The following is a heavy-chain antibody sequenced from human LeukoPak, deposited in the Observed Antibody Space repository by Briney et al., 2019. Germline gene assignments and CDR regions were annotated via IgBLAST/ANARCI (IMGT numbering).Heavy chain of an antibody. Sequence: SETLSLTCTVSGGSISSYYWSWIRQPPGKGLEWIGYIYYSGSTNYNPSLKSRVTISVDTSKNQFSLKLSSVIAADTAVYYCARWGGIGMDVWGQGTTVTVSS. J-gene: IGHJ6*02. CDR2: IYYSGST. D-gene: IGHD3-16*01. V-gene: IGHV4-59*01. CDR1: GGSISSYY. CDR3: ARWGGIGMDV.